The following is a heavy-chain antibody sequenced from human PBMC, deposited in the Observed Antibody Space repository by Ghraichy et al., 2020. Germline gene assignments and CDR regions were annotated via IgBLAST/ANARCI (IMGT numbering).Heavy chain of an antibody. Sequence: GGSLRLSCAASGFTFSSYSMNWVRQAPGKGLEWVSSISSSSSYIYYADSVKGRFTISRDNAKNSLYLQMNSLRAEDTAVYYCARNMVRGVYYYYYGMDVWGQGTTVTVSS. J-gene: IGHJ6*02. CDR1: GFTFSSYS. CDR3: ARNMVRGVYYYYYGMDV. D-gene: IGHD3-10*01. V-gene: IGHV3-21*01. CDR2: ISSSSSYI.